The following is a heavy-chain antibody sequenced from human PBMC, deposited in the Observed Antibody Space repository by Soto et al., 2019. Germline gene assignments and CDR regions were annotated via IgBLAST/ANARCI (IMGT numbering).Heavy chain of an antibody. CDR1: GGTFSSYT. CDR3: ARGEDRSSSVFDY. CDR2: IIPILGIA. V-gene: IGHV1-69*02. Sequence: SVKVSCKASGGTFSSYTISWVRQAPGQGLEWMGRIIPILGIANYAQKFQGRVTITADKSTSTAYMELSSLRSEDTAVYYCARGEDRSSSVFDYWGQGTLVPVSS. D-gene: IGHD6-6*01. J-gene: IGHJ4*02.